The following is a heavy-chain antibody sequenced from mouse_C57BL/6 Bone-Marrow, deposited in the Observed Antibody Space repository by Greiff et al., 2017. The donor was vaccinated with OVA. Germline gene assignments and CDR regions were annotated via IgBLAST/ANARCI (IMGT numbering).Heavy chain of an antibody. CDR1: GFTFSSYA. Sequence: EVQVVESGEGLVKPGGSLKLSCAASGFTFSSYAMSWVRQTPEKRLEWVAYISSGGDYIYYADTVKGRFTISRDNARNPLYLQMSRLKSEDTAMYYCTRLLDAMDYWGQGTSVTVSS. CDR3: TRLLDAMDY. D-gene: IGHD2-1*01. CDR2: ISSGGDYI. V-gene: IGHV5-9-1*02. J-gene: IGHJ4*01.